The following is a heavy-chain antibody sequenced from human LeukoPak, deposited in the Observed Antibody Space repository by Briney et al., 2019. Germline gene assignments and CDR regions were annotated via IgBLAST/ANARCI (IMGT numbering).Heavy chain of an antibody. D-gene: IGHD2-15*01. V-gene: IGHV3-30*02. Sequence: GGSLRLSCAASGFTFSNYGMHWVRQAPGKGLEWVAFIRYDGSDKYYADSVKGRFTISRDNSKNTLYLQMNSLRAEDTAVYYCAKSRVVVVATSSGWFDPWGQGTLVTVSS. J-gene: IGHJ5*02. CDR3: AKSRVVVVATSSGWFDP. CDR2: IRYDGSDK. CDR1: GFTFSNYG.